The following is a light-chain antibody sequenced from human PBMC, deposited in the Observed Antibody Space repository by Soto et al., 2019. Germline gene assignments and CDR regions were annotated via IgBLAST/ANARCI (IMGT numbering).Light chain of an antibody. V-gene: IGKV3-20*01. Sequence: EIVLTQSPGTLSLSPGEGATLSCRASQTVNNNYLAWYQQKPGQAPRLLIYGASNRAAGIPDRFSGSGSGADFTLTISRLEPAEFAVYYCQQYGTPQYIFGQGTKLEIK. CDR1: QTVNNNY. CDR2: GAS. J-gene: IGKJ2*01. CDR3: QQYGTPQYI.